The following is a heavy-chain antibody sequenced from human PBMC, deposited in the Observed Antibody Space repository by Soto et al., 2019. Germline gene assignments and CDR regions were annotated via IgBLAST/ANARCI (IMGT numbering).Heavy chain of an antibody. V-gene: IGHV6-1*01. J-gene: IGHJ4*01. Sequence: SQTLSLTCAITGDSVSSNSAGWSWVRQSPSRGLEWLGRTYYRSKWYYEYAVSVRGRITINPDTSKDQYSLQLNSVTPEDTAVYFCARGEQYSGRIFDYWGQGTLVTVSS. CDR2: TYYRSKWYY. CDR3: ARGEQYSGRIFDY. CDR1: GDSVSSNSAG. D-gene: IGHD1-26*01.